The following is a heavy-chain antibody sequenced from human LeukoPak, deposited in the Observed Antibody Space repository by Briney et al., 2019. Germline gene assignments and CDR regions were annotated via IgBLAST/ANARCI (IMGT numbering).Heavy chain of an antibody. CDR3: ARLPGYCTNGVCFTNWFDP. D-gene: IGHD2-8*01. CDR1: GGSFSGYY. J-gene: IGHJ5*02. CDR2: INHSGST. V-gene: IGHV4-34*01. Sequence: SETLSLTCAVYGGSFSGYYWSWIRQPPGKGLEWIGEINHSGSTNYNPSLKSRVTISVDTSKNQFSLKLSSVTAADTAVYYCARLPGYCTNGVCFTNWFDPWGQGTLVTVSS.